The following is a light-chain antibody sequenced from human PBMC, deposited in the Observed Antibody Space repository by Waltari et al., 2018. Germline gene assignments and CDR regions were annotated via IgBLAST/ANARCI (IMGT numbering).Light chain of an antibody. V-gene: IGKV1-5*03. CDR1: QSISHW. CDR2: KAS. Sequence: DIQMTQSPSTLSASVGDRVTITCRASQSISHWLAWYQQKPGKARKLLISKASSLETEVPSRFSGSGSGTEFTLTITNLQPDDFATFYCQRYDDYPPTFGGGTKVEIK. J-gene: IGKJ4*01. CDR3: QRYDDYPPT.